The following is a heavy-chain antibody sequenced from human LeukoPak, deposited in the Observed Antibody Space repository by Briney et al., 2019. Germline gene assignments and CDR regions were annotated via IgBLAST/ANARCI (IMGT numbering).Heavy chain of an antibody. CDR3: ARKYGSSWFDY. CDR2: IYSGGST. CDR1: GFTVSSNY. V-gene: IGHV3-66*01. J-gene: IGHJ5*01. Sequence: GGSLRLSCAASGFTVSSNYMSWVRQAPGKGLEWVSFIYSGGSTYYADSVKGRFTISRDNSKNTLYLQMNSLRAEDTAVYYCARKYGSSWFDYWGQGTLVTVSS. D-gene: IGHD6-13*01.